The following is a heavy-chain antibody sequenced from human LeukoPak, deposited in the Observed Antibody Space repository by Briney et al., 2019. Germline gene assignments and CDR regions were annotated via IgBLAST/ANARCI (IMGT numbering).Heavy chain of an antibody. CDR3: ARAAXXGWSHFDY. D-gene: IGHD6-19*01. Sequence: PSETLSLTCTVSGGSISSYYWSWIRQPPGKGLEWIGYMYNSGSTNYNPSLKSRVIISVDTSKNQFSLQPSAVTAADTVVEYCARAAXXGWSHFDYWGQGTLVTVSS. V-gene: IGHV4-59*01. CDR1: GGSISSYY. J-gene: IGHJ4*02. CDR2: MYNSGST.